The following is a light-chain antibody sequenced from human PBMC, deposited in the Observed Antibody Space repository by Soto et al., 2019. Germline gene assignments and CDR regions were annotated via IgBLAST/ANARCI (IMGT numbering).Light chain of an antibody. CDR3: AAWDGSLSGWV. CDR1: SSNIETNY. V-gene: IGLV1-47*01. CDR2: RNN. J-gene: IGLJ3*02. Sequence: QSVLTQPPSASGTPGQRVTISCSGSSSNIETNYVYWYQQLPGTAPKVLIYRNNQRPSRVPDRFSASKSGTSASLAIGGLRSEDEADYYCAAWDGSLSGWVFCGGTKFTVL.